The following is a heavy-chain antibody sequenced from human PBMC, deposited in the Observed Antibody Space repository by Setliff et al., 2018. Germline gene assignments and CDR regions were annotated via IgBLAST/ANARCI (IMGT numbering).Heavy chain of an antibody. V-gene: IGHV3-43D*03. D-gene: IGHD1-20*01. J-gene: IGHJ4*02. Sequence: PGGSLRLSCAASGFSLDDYAMHWVRQVPGKGLEWVSLISWDGGTTLYADSVKDRFTVSKDSSKNSLSLQMSRLRPDDGALYFCAKARDAHNWNSYYFDNWGQGALVTVSS. CDR1: GFSLDDYA. CDR3: AKARDAHNWNSYYFDN. CDR2: ISWDGGTT.